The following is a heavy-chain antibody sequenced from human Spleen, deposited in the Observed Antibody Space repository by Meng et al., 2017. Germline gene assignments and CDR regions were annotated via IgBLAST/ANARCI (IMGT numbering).Heavy chain of an antibody. CDR2: IIPLYGRT. J-gene: IGHJ4*02. V-gene: IGHV1-69*05. Sequence: VQLVQSGAWVNKPGSSGKVSCKACGGTLNSYGISWGRQAPGQGLGWMGGIIPLYGRTDYAQKFQGRVTISTDQSTYTAFMELTGLRSEVKAVYFCAREIYYYDSTGFYGGPFDYWGQGTLVTVSS. CDR3: AREIYYYDSTGFYGGPFDY. CDR1: GGTLNSYG. D-gene: IGHD3-22*01.